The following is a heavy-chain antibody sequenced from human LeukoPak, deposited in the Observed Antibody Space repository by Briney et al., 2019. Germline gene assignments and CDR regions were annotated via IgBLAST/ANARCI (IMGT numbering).Heavy chain of an antibody. CDR2: IRYDGSNE. CDR1: GFTFSNYG. Sequence: GGSLRLSCAASGFTFSNYGMHWVRQAPGKGLEWVAFIRYDGSNEYYADSVKGRFTISRDNSKNTLYLQMNSLRAEDTAVYYCASDYGDYSSYYYGMDVWGQGTTVTVSS. CDR3: ASDYGDYSSYYYGMDV. V-gene: IGHV3-30*02. D-gene: IGHD4-17*01. J-gene: IGHJ6*02.